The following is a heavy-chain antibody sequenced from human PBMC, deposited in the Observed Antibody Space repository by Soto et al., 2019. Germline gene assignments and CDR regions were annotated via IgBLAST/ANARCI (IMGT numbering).Heavy chain of an antibody. D-gene: IGHD2-21*02. Sequence: GGSLRLSCAASAFSFTKAWMSWVRQAPGKGLEWVGRIKRRSDGGTTDYAAPVKGRFTVSSDEPKNTLYLQMNSLKVEDTAVCYCAADSTATWDVGMDVWGQGTMVTVPS. CDR1: AFSFTKAW. V-gene: IGHV3-15*01. CDR2: IKRRSDGGTT. CDR3: AADSTATWDVGMDV. J-gene: IGHJ6*01.